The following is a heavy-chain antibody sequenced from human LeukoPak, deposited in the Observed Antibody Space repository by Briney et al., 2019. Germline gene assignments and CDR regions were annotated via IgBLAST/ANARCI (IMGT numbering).Heavy chain of an antibody. V-gene: IGHV3-15*07. Sequence: PGGSLRLSCVASGFSFSNAWMNWVRQAPGKGLEWVGRIYSKTNGGTTEYAAPVKGRFTISRDDSESTLYLQMNSLETEDTALYYCTRGSVTYDSSDFDQWGQGTLVTVSS. CDR2: IYSKTNGGTT. D-gene: IGHD3-22*01. CDR3: TRGSVTYDSSDFDQ. CDR1: GFSFSNAW. J-gene: IGHJ4*02.